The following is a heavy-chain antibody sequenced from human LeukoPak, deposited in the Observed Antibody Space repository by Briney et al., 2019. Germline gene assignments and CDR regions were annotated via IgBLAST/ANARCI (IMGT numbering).Heavy chain of an antibody. J-gene: IGHJ4*02. CDR3: ARAPVYCSGGSCYAFDC. CDR1: GGSISSGGYY. Sequence: SETLSLTCTVSGGSISSGGYYWSWIRHHPGKGLEWIRYIYYSGSTYYNPTLKSRVTISVDTSKNPFSLKLSSVTAADMAVYYCARAPVYCSGGSCYAFDCWGQGTLVTVSS. D-gene: IGHD2-15*01. V-gene: IGHV4-31*03. CDR2: IYYSGST.